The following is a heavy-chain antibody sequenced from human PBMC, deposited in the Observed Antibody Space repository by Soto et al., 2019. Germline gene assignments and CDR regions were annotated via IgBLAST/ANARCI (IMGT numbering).Heavy chain of an antibody. D-gene: IGHD6-13*01. Sequence: SETLSLTCTVSGDSISRGFYYWSWIRQHPGKGLEWIGNIYHTGSTDFNPSLKSRLTMSVDTSKNQFSLRLTSVTAADTAVYYCARYRREAVAGYTLDNWGQGILVTVSS. J-gene: IGHJ4*02. V-gene: IGHV4-31*03. CDR3: ARYRREAVAGYTLDN. CDR1: GDSISRGFYY. CDR2: IYHTGST.